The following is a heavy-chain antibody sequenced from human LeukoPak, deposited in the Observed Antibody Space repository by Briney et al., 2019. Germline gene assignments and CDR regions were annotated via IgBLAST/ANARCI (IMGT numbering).Heavy chain of an antibody. CDR3: ARGPNYGARVDYLDS. V-gene: IGHV3-7*01. CDR2: IKQGGSEK. CDR1: GSTFNNHW. D-gene: IGHD4-17*01. Sequence: GGSLRLSFAASGSTFNNHWMTWVRQAPGKGLEWVTSIKQGGSEKYYADSVKARFTVSRDDAKNSLYFQMNSLSADDTAVYYCARGPNYGARVDYLDSWGQGTKVTVSS. J-gene: IGHJ4*02.